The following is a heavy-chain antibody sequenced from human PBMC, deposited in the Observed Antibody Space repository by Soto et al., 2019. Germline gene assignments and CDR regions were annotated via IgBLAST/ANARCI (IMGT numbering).Heavy chain of an antibody. Sequence: GGSLRLSCSASGFIFGDYDVGWVRQAPGKGLEWVGVMRSKAYGETTEYAASVKGTFTISRDDSISIAYLQMNSLRTEDTAVYYCTIGEDYHGRPLTDVWGQGTSVTVSS. CDR3: TIGEDYHGRPLTDV. CDR1: GFIFGDYD. V-gene: IGHV3-49*04. CDR2: MRSKAYGETT. D-gene: IGHD3-10*01. J-gene: IGHJ6*02.